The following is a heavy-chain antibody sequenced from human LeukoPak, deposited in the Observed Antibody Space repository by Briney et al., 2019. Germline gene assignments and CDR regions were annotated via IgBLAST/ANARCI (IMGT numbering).Heavy chain of an antibody. D-gene: IGHD5-18*01. CDR3: ARERGYNYGIFDY. Sequence: ASETLSLTCTVSGGSISSYYWSWIRQPPGKGLEWIGYISYSGSTDYNPSLKSRVTISLDTSKNQFSLRLSSVTAADTAVYYCARERGYNYGIFDYWGQGTLVTVSS. CDR2: ISYSGST. CDR1: GGSISSYY. J-gene: IGHJ4*02. V-gene: IGHV4-59*01.